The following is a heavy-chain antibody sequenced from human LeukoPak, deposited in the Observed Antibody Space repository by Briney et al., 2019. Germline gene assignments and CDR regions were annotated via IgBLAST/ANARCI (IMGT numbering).Heavy chain of an antibody. J-gene: IGHJ4*02. CDR2: INTSGTT. CDR3: ARTTLYYYGSGIRSAPYYFDY. CDR1: GGSVSTGSYY. D-gene: IGHD3-10*01. V-gene: IGHV4-61*02. Sequence: SETLSLTCTVSGGSVSTGSYYWTWIRQPAGKGLEWIGRINTSGTTNYNPSLKSRVTISLDTSKNQFSLRLSSVTAADTAVYYCARTTLYYYGSGIRSAPYYFDYWGQGTLVTVSS.